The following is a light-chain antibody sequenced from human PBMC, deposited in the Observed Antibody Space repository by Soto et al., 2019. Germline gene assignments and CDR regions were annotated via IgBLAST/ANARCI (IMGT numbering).Light chain of an antibody. Sequence: EIVLTQSPGTLSLSPGERATLSCRASQSVSTTYLAWYQQKPGQTPRLLIYGASSRATGIPDRFSGSGSGTDFTLTITSLEPEDFAVYYCQQDGSSRWTFGQGTKVEIK. V-gene: IGKV3-20*01. CDR2: GAS. J-gene: IGKJ1*01. CDR1: QSVSTTY. CDR3: QQDGSSRWT.